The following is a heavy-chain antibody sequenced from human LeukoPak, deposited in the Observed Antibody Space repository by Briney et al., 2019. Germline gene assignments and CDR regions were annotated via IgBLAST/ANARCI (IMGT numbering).Heavy chain of an antibody. Sequence: SETLSLTCTVSGGSISSSSYYWGWIRQPPGKGLEWIGSIYYSGSTYYNPSLKSRVTISVDTSKNQFSLKLSSVTAADTAVYYCARVASHCYKCFDYWGQGTLVTVSS. CDR2: IYYSGST. D-gene: IGHD2-2*02. J-gene: IGHJ4*02. V-gene: IGHV4-39*07. CDR3: ARVASHCYKCFDY. CDR1: GGSISSSSYY.